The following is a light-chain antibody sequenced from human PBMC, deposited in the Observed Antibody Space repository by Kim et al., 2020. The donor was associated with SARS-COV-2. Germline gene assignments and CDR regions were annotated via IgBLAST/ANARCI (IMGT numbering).Light chain of an antibody. CDR2: GAS. CDR3: QQYNNWPPWT. V-gene: IGKV3-15*01. Sequence: WPGGRGILSCRASRSVSNNIAWYQQRPGQAPRLRIYGASTRATDIPVRFTGSGSGTEFTLTISSLRSEDFAVYYCQQYNNWPPWTFGQGTKVDIK. J-gene: IGKJ1*01. CDR1: RSVSNN.